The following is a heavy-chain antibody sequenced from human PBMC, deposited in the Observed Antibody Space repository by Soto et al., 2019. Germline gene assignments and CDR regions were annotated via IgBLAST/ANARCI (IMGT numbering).Heavy chain of an antibody. D-gene: IGHD3-10*01. CDR3: AGAITMVRGVIDYSYGMAV. Sequence: GASVKVSCKASGGTFSSYAISWVRQASGQGLEWMGGIIPIFGTANYAQKFQGRVTITADESTSTAYMELSSLRSEDTAVYYCAGAITMVRGVIDYSYGMAVWGQGTTVTVSS. V-gene: IGHV1-69*13. CDR1: GGTFSSYA. J-gene: IGHJ6*02. CDR2: IIPIFGTA.